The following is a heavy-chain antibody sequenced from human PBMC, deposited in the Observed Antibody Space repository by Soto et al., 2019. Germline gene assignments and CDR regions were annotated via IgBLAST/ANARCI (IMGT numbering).Heavy chain of an antibody. Sequence: HGESLKISCKGSGYSFTSYWIGWVRQMPGKGLEWMGIIYPGDSDTRYSPSLQGQVTISADKSISTAYLQWSSLKASDTAMYYCARRGGSVAGRTDHYYGMDVWGQGTTVTVSS. CDR2: IYPGDSDT. V-gene: IGHV5-51*01. D-gene: IGHD6-19*01. CDR3: ARRGGSVAGRTDHYYGMDV. J-gene: IGHJ6*02. CDR1: GYSFTSYW.